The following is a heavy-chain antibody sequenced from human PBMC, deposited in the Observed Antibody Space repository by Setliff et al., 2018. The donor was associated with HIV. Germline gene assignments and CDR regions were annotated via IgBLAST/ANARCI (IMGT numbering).Heavy chain of an antibody. CDR2: INAGNGNT. D-gene: IGHD1-20*01. CDR1: GYTFTSYA. Sequence: ASVKVSCKASGYTFTSYAMHWVRQAPGQRLEWMGWINAGNGNTKYSQKFQGRVTITRDTSASTAYMELSSLRSEDTAVYYCAWNNWNQRAGHAPDYWGQGTLVTVSS. J-gene: IGHJ4*02. CDR3: AWNNWNQRAGHAPDY. V-gene: IGHV1-3*01.